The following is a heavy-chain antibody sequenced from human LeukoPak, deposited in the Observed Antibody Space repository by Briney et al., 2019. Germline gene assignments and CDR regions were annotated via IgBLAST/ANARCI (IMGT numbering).Heavy chain of an antibody. V-gene: IGHV4-34*01. D-gene: IGHD3-10*01. Sequence: WETLSLTCAVYGGSFSGYYWSWIRQPPGKGLEWIGEINHSGSTNYNPSLKSRVTISVDTSKNQFSLKLSSVTAADTAVYYCARAVSARYYGSGSYYGPYYYGMDVWGQGTTVTVSS. CDR1: GGSFSGYY. CDR2: INHSGST. CDR3: ARAVSARYYGSGSYYGPYYYGMDV. J-gene: IGHJ6*02.